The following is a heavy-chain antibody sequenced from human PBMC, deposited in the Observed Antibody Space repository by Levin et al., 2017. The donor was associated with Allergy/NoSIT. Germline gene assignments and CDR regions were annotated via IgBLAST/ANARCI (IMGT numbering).Heavy chain of an antibody. J-gene: IGHJ6*02. V-gene: IGHV1-69*13. CDR1: GGTFSSYA. D-gene: IGHD3-3*01. Sequence: GASVKVSCKASGGTFSSYAISWVRQAPGQGLEWMGEIIPIFGTAKYAQKFQGRVTITADESTTTAYMELSSLRSEDTAVFYCARGRRFLDYYYYYGMDVWGQGTTVTVSS. CDR2: IIPIFGTA. CDR3: ARGRRFLDYYYYYGMDV.